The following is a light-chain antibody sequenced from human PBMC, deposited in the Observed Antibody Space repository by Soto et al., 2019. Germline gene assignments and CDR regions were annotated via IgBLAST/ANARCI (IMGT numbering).Light chain of an antibody. CDR3: SSYAGSNNLV. CDR2: DVS. J-gene: IGLJ2*01. Sequence: QSVLTQPPSASGSPGQSVTISCTGTSSDVGAYNYVSWYQQHPGKAPKLMIYDVSNRPSGVPDRFSGSKSGNTASLTVSGLQAEDEADYYCSSYAGSNNLVFGGGTKLTVL. CDR1: SSDVGAYNY. V-gene: IGLV2-8*01.